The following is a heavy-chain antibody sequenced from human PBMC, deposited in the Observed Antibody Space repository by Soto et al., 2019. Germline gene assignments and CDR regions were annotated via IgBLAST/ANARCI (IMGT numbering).Heavy chain of an antibody. D-gene: IGHD3-22*01. V-gene: IGHV4-34*01. J-gene: IGHJ4*02. CDR1: GGSFSGYY. Sequence: QLQLQQWGAGLLKPSETLSLTCAVYGGSFSGYYWSWIRQPPGKGLEWIGEINHSGSTNYNPSLKSRVTISVDTSMNQFSLKLSSVTAADTAVYYCAREPDSSGYYYRESDYWGQGTLVTVSS. CDR2: INHSGST. CDR3: AREPDSSGYYYRESDY.